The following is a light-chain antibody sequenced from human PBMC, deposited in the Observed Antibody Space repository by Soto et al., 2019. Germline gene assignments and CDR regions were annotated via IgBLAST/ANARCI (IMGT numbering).Light chain of an antibody. CDR2: DAS. CDR1: QSFSRW. Sequence: DIQMTQSPSTLSASVGDIVTITCRASQSFSRWLAWYQQKPGKAPRLLIHDASSLQSGVPSRFSGSGSGTEFTLTISSLQPGDFATYFCQQHQSYWSFGQGTKVQI. CDR3: QQHQSYWS. J-gene: IGKJ1*01. V-gene: IGKV1-5*01.